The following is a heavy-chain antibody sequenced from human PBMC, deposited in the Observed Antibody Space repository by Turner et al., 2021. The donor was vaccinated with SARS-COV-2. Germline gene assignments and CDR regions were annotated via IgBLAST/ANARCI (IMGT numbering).Heavy chain of an antibody. CDR3: AGEVVVLTTTHYGMDV. CDR1: GGSISSSSYY. D-gene: IGHD1-26*01. CDR2: IYYSGST. Sequence: QLQLQESGPGLVKPSETLSLTCTVPGGSISSSSYYWGWIRQPPGKGLEWIGGIYYSGSTYYNPSLKSRVTISVDTSKNQFSLKLSSVTAADTAVYYCAGEVVVLTTTHYGMDVWGQGTTVTVSS. V-gene: IGHV4-39*01. J-gene: IGHJ6*02.